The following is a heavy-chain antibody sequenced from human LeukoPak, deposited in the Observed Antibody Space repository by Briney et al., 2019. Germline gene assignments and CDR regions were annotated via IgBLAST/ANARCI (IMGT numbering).Heavy chain of an antibody. D-gene: IGHD6-13*01. CDR3: ARGLYSSSWYGYYYYYYMDV. CDR2: MNPNSGNT. V-gene: IGHV1-8*01. CDR1: GYTFTSYD. J-gene: IGHJ6*03. Sequence: APVKVSCKASGYTFTSYDINWVRQATGQGLEWMGWMNPNSGNTGYAQKFQGRVTMTRNTSISTAYMELSSLRSEDTAVYYCARGLYSSSWYGYYYYYYMDVWGKGTTVTVSS.